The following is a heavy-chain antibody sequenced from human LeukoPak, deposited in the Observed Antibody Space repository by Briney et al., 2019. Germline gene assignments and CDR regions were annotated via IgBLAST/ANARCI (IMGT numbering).Heavy chain of an antibody. Sequence: GRSLRLSCAASGFTFSSYAMHWVRQAPGKGLEWVAVISYDGSNKYYADSVKGRFTISRDNSKNTLYLQMNSLRAEDTAVYYCAKVAVAVRTPYLPMDVWGKGTTVTVSS. CDR1: GFTFSSYA. J-gene: IGHJ6*04. D-gene: IGHD6-19*01. CDR3: AKVAVAVRTPYLPMDV. CDR2: ISYDGSNK. V-gene: IGHV3-30*04.